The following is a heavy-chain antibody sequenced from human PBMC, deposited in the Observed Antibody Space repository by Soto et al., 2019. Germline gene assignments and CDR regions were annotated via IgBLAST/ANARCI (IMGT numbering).Heavy chain of an antibody. CDR2: IYYSGST. J-gene: IGHJ6*02. CDR1: GGSISSSSYY. Sequence: SETLSLTCTVSGGSISSSSYYWGWIRQPPGKGLEWIGSIYYSGSTYYNPSLKSRVTISVDTSKNQFSLKLSSVTAADTAVYYCARHLSSGWPQAIYYYYGMDVWGQGTTVTVSS. CDR3: ARHLSSGWPQAIYYYYGMDV. V-gene: IGHV4-39*01. D-gene: IGHD6-19*01.